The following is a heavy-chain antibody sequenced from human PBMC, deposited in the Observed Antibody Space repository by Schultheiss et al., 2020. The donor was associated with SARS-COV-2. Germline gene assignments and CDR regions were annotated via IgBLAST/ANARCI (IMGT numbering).Heavy chain of an antibody. Sequence: SETLSLTCAVYGGSFSGYYWSWLRQPPGKGLEWIGEITHSGSTNYNPSLKSRVTILVDTSKNQFSLKLSSVTAADTAVYYCARGGPGEGSTGAIGDYWGQGTLVTVSS. CDR3: ARGGPGEGSTGAIGDY. D-gene: IGHD3-10*01. V-gene: IGHV4-34*01. CDR2: ITHSGST. CDR1: GGSFSGYY. J-gene: IGHJ4*02.